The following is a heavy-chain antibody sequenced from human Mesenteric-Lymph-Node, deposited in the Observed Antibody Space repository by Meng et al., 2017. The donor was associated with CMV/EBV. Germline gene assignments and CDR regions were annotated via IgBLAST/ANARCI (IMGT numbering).Heavy chain of an antibody. J-gene: IGHJ6*02. CDR1: GYTFTSYG. CDR3: ARGGVILVVFDDRPGDFHYYGTDV. V-gene: IGHV1-18*01. CDR2: ISAYNGNT. Sequence: ASVKVSCKASGYTFTSYGISWVRQAPGQGLEWMGWISAYNGNTNYAQNLQDRLTMTRDTSTSTVYMEMRSLRSDDTAVYYCARGGVILVVFDDRPGDFHYYGTDVWGQGTTVTVSS. D-gene: IGHD3-10*01.